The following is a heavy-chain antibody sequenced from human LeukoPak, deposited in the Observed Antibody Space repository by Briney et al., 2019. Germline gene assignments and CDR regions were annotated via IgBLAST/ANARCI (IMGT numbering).Heavy chain of an antibody. V-gene: IGHV4-39*07. D-gene: IGHD1-1*01. J-gene: IGHJ6*03. CDR3: ARGGAMGTYYYYMDV. CDR1: GGSISSSSYY. CDR2: IYYSGST. Sequence: SETLSLTCTVSGGSISSSSYYWGWIRQPPGKGLEWIGSIYYSGSTYYNPSLKSRVTISVDTSKNQFSLKLSSVTAADTAVYYCARGGAMGTYYYYMDVWGKGTTVTISS.